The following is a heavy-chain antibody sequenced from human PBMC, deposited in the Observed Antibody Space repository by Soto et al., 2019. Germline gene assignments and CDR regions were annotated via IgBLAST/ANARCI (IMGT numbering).Heavy chain of an antibody. J-gene: IGHJ2*01. V-gene: IGHV3-7*05. D-gene: IGHD6-19*01. CDR3: AREAQGVPPKDGSGQWRGYFDL. CDR2: IQQDGGDK. Sequence: EVQLVESGGGLVQPGGSLRLSCAASGFTFSTYWMSWLRQAPGKGLEWVANIQQDGGDKYHVDSVKGRFTISRDNANNTLYVQMSSLRTEDTAVYYCAREAQGVPPKDGSGQWRGYFDLWGRGTLVTVSS. CDR1: GFTFSTYW.